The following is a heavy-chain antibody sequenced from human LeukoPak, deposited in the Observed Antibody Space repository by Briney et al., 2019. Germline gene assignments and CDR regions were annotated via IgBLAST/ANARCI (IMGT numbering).Heavy chain of an antibody. CDR1: GFTFSSYS. CDR3: AKVRRLYGDFTFDY. Sequence: PGGSLRLSCAASGFTFSSYSMNWVRQAPGKGLEWVSSISSSSSYIYYADSVKGRFTISRDNSKNTLYLQMNSLRAEDTAVYYCAKVRRLYGDFTFDYWGQGTLVTVSS. CDR2: ISSSSSYI. D-gene: IGHD4-17*01. V-gene: IGHV3-21*04. J-gene: IGHJ4*02.